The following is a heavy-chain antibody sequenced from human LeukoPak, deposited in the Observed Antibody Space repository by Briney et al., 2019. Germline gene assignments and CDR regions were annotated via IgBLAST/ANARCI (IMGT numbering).Heavy chain of an antibody. V-gene: IGHV3-74*01. J-gene: IGHJ4*02. CDR2: INSDGSST. CDR1: GFTFSSYW. CDR3: ARATLYYYDSSGYYLRDY. Sequence: GGSLRLSCAASGFTFSSYWMHWVRHAPGKGLVWVSRINSDGSSTSYADSVKGRFTISRDNAKNTLYLQMNSLRAEDTAVYYCARATLYYYDSSGYYLRDYWGQGTLVTVSS. D-gene: IGHD3-22*01.